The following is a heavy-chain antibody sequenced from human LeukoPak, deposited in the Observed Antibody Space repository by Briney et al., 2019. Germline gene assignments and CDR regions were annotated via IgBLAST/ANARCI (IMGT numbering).Heavy chain of an antibody. D-gene: IGHD3-22*01. V-gene: IGHV1-18*01. CDR3: ARVLRPLYYYDSSGTARGGYYFDY. CDR1: GYTFTSYG. Sequence: ASVKVSCKASGYTFTSYGISWVRQAPGQGLEWMGWISAYNGNTNYAQKPQGRVTMTTDTSTSTAYMELRSLRSDDTAVYYCARVLRPLYYYDSSGTARGGYYFDYWGQGTLVTVSS. CDR2: ISAYNGNT. J-gene: IGHJ4*02.